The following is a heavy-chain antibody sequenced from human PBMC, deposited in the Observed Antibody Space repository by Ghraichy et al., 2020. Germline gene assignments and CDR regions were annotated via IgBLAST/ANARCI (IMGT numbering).Heavy chain of an antibody. Sequence: GALRLSCAASGFTFSGYNMHWVRQAPGKGLEWVAEISDAGSNQYYVDSVKGQFTISRDNSKSTLYLQMNNLRLEDTAVYYCARATREWLGRFYGVDVWGQGTTVIVS. CDR2: ISDAGSNQ. V-gene: IGHV3-30-3*01. CDR3: ARATREWLGRFYGVDV. J-gene: IGHJ6*02. D-gene: IGHD6-19*01. CDR1: GFTFSGYN.